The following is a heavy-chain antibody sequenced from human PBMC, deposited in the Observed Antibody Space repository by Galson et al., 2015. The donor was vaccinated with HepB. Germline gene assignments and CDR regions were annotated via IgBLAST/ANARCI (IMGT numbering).Heavy chain of an antibody. J-gene: IGHJ6*02. CDR3: ATDTRTSSIAAAGHYYYGMDV. CDR2: INPYNGNT. D-gene: IGHD6-13*01. V-gene: IGHV1-18*04. CDR1: GYTFTSYG. Sequence: SVKVSCKASGYTFTSYGISWVRQAPGQGLEWVGWINPYNGNTNYAQKLQGRVTMTEDTSTDTAYMELSSLRSEDTAVYYCATDTRTSSIAAAGHYYYGMDVWGQGTTVTVSS.